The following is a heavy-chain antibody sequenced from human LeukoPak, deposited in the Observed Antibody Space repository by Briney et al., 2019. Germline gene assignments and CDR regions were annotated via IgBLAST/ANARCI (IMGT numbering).Heavy chain of an antibody. J-gene: IGHJ4*02. V-gene: IGHV3-48*04. CDR1: GFTFSSYS. D-gene: IGHD6-6*01. Sequence: QPGGSLRLSCAASGFTFSSYSMNWVRQAPGKGLEWVSYISSSSSTIYYADSVKGRFTISRDNAKNSLYLQMNSLRAEDTAVYYCASPLSGYSSSSLGYWGQGTLVTVSS. CDR3: ASPLSGYSSSSLGY. CDR2: ISSSSSTI.